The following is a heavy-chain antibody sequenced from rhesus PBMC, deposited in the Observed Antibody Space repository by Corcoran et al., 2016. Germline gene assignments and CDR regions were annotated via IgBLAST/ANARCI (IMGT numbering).Heavy chain of an antibody. J-gene: IGHJ6*01. CDR2: IYGNSAST. CDR1: GGSISGYYY. Sequence: QVQLQQWGEGLVKPSETLSLTCAVYGGSISGYYYWRWIRQPPGKGLEWIGYIYGNSASTNYNPSLKNRVTISKDTSKNQFSLKLSSVTAADTAVYYCARGRLYSSRSLGSRQLEPIGLDSWGQGVVVTVSS. V-gene: IGHV4-73*01. D-gene: IGHD6-19*01. CDR3: ARGRLYSSRSLGSRQLEPIGLDS.